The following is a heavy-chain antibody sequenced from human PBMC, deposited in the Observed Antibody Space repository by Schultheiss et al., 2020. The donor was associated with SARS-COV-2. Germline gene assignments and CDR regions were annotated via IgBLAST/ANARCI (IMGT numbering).Heavy chain of an antibody. J-gene: IGHJ6*02. D-gene: IGHD3-16*01. CDR3: ARGGTYGMDV. V-gene: IGHV3-33*01. CDR2: IWYDGSNK. Sequence: GGSLRLSCTASGFTFSSYGMHWVRQAPGKGLEWVAIIWYDGSNKYYADSVKGRFTISRDNAKNSLYLQMSSLRAEDTAVYYCARGGTYGMDVWGQGTTVTVSS. CDR1: GFTFSSYG.